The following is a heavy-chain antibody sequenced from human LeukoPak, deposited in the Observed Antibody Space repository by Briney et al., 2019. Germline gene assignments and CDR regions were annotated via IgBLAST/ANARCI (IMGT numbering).Heavy chain of an antibody. CDR2: IYYSGST. V-gene: IGHV4-59*08. D-gene: IGHD3-10*01. J-gene: IGHJ4*02. CDR1: GGSISSYY. Sequence: SETLSLTCTVSGGSISSYYWSWIRQPPGKGLEWIGYIYYSGSTNYNPSLKSRVTISVDTSKNQFSLKLSSVTAADTAVYYCARLYYGSGRAKFDYWGQGTLDTVSS. CDR3: ARLYYGSGRAKFDY.